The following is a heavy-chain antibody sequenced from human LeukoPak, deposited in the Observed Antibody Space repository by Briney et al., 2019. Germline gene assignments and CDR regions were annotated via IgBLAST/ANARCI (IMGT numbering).Heavy chain of an antibody. CDR2: INHSGST. J-gene: IGHJ6*02. D-gene: IGHD2-15*01. CDR3: ARANPRKYCSGGSCSKVCYYYYGMDV. CDR1: GGSFSGYY. V-gene: IGHV4-34*01. Sequence: SETLSLTCAVYGGSFSGYYWSWIRQPPGKGLEWIGEINHSGSTNYNPSLKSRVTISVDTYKNQFSLKLSSVTAADTAVYYCARANPRKYCSGGSCSKVCYYYYGMDVWGQGTTVTVSS.